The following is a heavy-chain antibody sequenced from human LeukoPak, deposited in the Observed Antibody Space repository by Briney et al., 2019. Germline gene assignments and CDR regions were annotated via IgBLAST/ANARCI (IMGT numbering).Heavy chain of an antibody. Sequence: ASVKVSCKASGYTFTSYDMHWVRQAPGQGLEWMGIINPTLGTPTYAQKFQGRVTITKDTSTSTSYMELTRLASEDTAGYYCARGTWGGATKIWGQGTLVTVSS. D-gene: IGHD3-16*01. J-gene: IGHJ4*02. CDR1: GYTFTSYD. CDR3: ARGTWGGATKI. V-gene: IGHV1-46*01. CDR2: INPTLGTP.